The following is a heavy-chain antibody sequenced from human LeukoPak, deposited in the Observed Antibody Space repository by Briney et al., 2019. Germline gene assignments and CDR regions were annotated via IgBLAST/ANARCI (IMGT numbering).Heavy chain of an antibody. CDR2: IIPIDAIT. J-gene: IGHJ5*02. V-gene: IGHV1-69*04. CDR3: APAVYDFWSGYYRNWFGP. D-gene: IGHD3-3*01. CDR1: GGTFSSYA. Sequence: GSSVKVSCKASGGTFSSYAISWMRQAPGQGLEWMGRIIPIDAITNYTQKFQGRVTITADKSTNTAYMDLSSLRSEDTAVYYCAPAVYDFWSGYYRNWFGPWGQGTLVTVSS.